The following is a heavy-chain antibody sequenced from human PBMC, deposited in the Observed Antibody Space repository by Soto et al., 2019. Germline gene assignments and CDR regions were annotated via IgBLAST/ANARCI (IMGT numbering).Heavy chain of an antibody. V-gene: IGHV5-51*01. J-gene: IGHJ4*02. CDR2: IYPGDHET. CDR3: ARSPRSSPYFDY. Sequence: GESLKISWQSSGYTFSNFWNGGVRQLPGKGLEWMGIIYPGDHETRYSPSFHGKVTISADRSINTAYLQWNSLEASDTAFYFCARSPRSSPYFDYWGQGALVTVSS. CDR1: GYTFSNFW. D-gene: IGHD6-13*01.